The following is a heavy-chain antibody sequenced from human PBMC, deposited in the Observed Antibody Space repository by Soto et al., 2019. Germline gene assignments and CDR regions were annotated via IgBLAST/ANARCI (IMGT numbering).Heavy chain of an antibody. Sequence: GASVKVSCKASGYTFTSYGISWLRQSPGQGLEWMGWISAYNGNTNYAQKLQGRVTMTTDTSTSTAYMELRSLRSDDTAVYYCARDRATIPYTAMVHFDYWGQGTLVTVSS. CDR1: GYTFTSYG. V-gene: IGHV1-18*04. CDR2: ISAYNGNT. J-gene: IGHJ4*02. CDR3: ARDRATIPYTAMVHFDY. D-gene: IGHD5-18*01.